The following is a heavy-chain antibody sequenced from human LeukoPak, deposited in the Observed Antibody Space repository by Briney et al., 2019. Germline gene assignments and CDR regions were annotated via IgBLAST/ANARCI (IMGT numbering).Heavy chain of an antibody. J-gene: IGHJ4*02. CDR2: IYSGGST. V-gene: IGHV3-53*01. Sequence: GGSLRLSCAASGFTVSSNYMSWVRQAPGKGLEWVSVIYSGGSTYYADPVKGRFTISRDNSKNTLYLQMNSLRAEDTAVYYCARGPGDSSGYYLGYWGQGTLVTVSS. CDR3: ARGPGDSSGYYLGY. CDR1: GFTVSSNY. D-gene: IGHD3-22*01.